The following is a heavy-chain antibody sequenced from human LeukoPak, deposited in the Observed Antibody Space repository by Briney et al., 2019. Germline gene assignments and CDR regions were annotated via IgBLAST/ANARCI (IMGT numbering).Heavy chain of an antibody. CDR2: IRYDGSNK. CDR3: AKDTRTYYYDSSGYGDAFDI. D-gene: IGHD3-22*01. J-gene: IGHJ3*02. V-gene: IGHV3-30*02. CDR1: GFTFSSYG. Sequence: PGGSLRLSCAESGFTFSSYGMHWVRQAPGKGLEWVAFIRYDGSNKYYADSVKGRFTTSRDNSKNTLYLQMNSLRAEDTAVYYCAKDTRTYYYDSSGYGDAFDIWGQGTMVTVSS.